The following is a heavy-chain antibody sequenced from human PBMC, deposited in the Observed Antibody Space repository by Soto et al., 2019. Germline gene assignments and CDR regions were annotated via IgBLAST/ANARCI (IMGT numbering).Heavy chain of an antibody. D-gene: IGHD3-3*01. J-gene: IGHJ6*02. CDR2: IIPIFGTA. CDR1: GGTFSSCS. CDR3: ARDPPPYDFWSGPHTSYSIDYYYGMDV. Sequence: ASVKVSCKASGGTFSSCSISWGRQAPGQGLEWMGGIIPIFGTANYAQKFQGRVTITADESTSTAYMELSSLRSEDTAVYYCARDPPPYDFWSGPHTSYSIDYYYGMDVWGQGTTVTVSS. V-gene: IGHV1-69*13.